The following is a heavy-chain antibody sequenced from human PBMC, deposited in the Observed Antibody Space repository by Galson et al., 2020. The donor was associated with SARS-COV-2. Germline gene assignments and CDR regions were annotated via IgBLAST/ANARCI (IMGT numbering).Heavy chain of an antibody. CDR2: ISAYNGNI. Sequence: ASVKVSCKASGYTFTNYGISWVRQAPGQGLEWMGWISAYNGNIEYAQRVQGRVTMTTYTSTSTAYVELRSLKSDDTAVYYCARDAYYYDSSGYTNDYGMDVWGQGTTVSVSS. J-gene: IGHJ6*02. D-gene: IGHD3-22*01. V-gene: IGHV1-18*01. CDR1: GYTFTNYG. CDR3: ARDAYYYDSSGYTNDYGMDV.